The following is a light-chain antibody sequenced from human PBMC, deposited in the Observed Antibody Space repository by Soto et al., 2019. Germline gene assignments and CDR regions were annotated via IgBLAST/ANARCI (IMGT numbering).Light chain of an antibody. Sequence: EIVLTQSPGTLSLSPGERATLSCRASQSVSSSYLAWYQQKPGQAPRLLIYGASSRATGIPDRFSGSGSGTDVTITISRLEPDDFAVYYCQQYGSSPPYTFGQGTKLEIK. V-gene: IGKV3-20*01. J-gene: IGKJ2*01. CDR1: QSVSSSY. CDR2: GAS. CDR3: QQYGSSPPYT.